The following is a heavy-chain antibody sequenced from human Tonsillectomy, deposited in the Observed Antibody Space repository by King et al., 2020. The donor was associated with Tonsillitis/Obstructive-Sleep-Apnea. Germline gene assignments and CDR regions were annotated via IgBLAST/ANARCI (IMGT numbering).Heavy chain of an antibody. V-gene: IGHV1-69*01. CDR3: ARDPHYYDSSGYHHYFDY. J-gene: IGHJ4*02. Sequence: QLVQSGAEVKKPGSSVKVSCKASGGTFSSYAISWVRHAPGQGLEWMGWSIPIFGTANYAQKFQGRVTITADESTSTAYMELSSLRSEDTAVYYCARDPHYYDSSGYHHYFDYWGQGTLVTVSS. CDR2: SIPIFGTA. CDR1: GGTFSSYA. D-gene: IGHD3-22*01.